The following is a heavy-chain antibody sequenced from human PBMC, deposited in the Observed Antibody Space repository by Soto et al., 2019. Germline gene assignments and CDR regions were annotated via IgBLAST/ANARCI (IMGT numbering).Heavy chain of an antibody. J-gene: IGHJ4*02. CDR3: ASREERSGPPAFDA. V-gene: IGHV1-8*01. CDR2: MNPNTGNT. D-gene: IGHD6-25*01. Sequence: QVQLVQSGAEVKKPGTSVNVSCKASGYTFSTYDISWVRQATGQVLEWMGWMNPNTGNTGYAQKFRGRVTMTRNASTGTAYMGLRSLIFEATAVYYCASREERSGPPAFDARGQGTLVIVSS. CDR1: GYTFSTYD.